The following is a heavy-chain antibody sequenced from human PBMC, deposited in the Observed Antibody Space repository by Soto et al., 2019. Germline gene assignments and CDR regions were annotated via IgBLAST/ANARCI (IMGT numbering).Heavy chain of an antibody. Sequence: QVQLQQWGAGLLKPSETLSLTCAVYGGSLSGYYWSWIRQPPGKGLEWIGEINHSGSTNYNPSLKSRVTISVDTSKNQFSLKLSSVTAADTAVYYCARLVVVAAAFDYWGQGTLVTVSS. CDR1: GGSLSGYY. CDR2: INHSGST. D-gene: IGHD2-15*01. V-gene: IGHV4-34*01. J-gene: IGHJ4*02. CDR3: ARLVVVAAAFDY.